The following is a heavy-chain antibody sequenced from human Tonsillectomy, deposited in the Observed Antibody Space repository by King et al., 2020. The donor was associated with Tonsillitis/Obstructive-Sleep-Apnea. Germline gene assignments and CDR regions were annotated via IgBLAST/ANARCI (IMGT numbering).Heavy chain of an antibody. CDR1: GYTLTELS. CDR2: FDPEDGET. V-gene: IGHV1-24*01. Sequence: QLVQSGAEVKKPGASVKVSCKVSGYTLTELSMHWVRQAPGKGLEWMGGFDPEDGETIYAQKFQGRVTMTEDTSTDTAYMELSSLRSEDTAVYYCATLKGPRDDYDFWSGYYFDYWGQGTLVTVSS. J-gene: IGHJ4*02. CDR3: ATLKGPRDDYDFWSGYYFDY. D-gene: IGHD3-3*01.